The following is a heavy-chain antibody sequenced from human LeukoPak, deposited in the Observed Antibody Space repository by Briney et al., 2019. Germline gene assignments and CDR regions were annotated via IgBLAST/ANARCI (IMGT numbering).Heavy chain of an antibody. CDR1: GGSISSYY. CDR2: IYYSGNT. V-gene: IGHV4-59*01. J-gene: IGHJ4*02. CDR3: ARARGGYNRNYDY. D-gene: IGHD5-24*01. Sequence: PSETLSLTCTVSGGSISSYYWSWIRQPPGKGLEWIGYIYYSGNTNYNPSLKSRVTISVDTSKNQFSLKLSSVTAADTAVYYCARARGGYNRNYDYWGQGTLVTVSS.